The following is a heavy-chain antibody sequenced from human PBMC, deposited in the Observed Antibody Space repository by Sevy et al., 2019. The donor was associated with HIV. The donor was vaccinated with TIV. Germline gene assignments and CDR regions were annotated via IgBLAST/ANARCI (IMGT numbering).Heavy chain of an antibody. J-gene: IGHJ6*02. CDR2: IIPIFGTA. D-gene: IGHD2-2*01. CDR1: GGTFSSYV. V-gene: IGHV1-69*13. Sequence: ASVKVSCKTSGGTFSSYVISWVRQAPGQGLEWMGGIIPIFGTANYAQKFQGRVTITADESTSTAYMELGSLRSEDTAVYYWARGVYCSSPSWADCARPGPFGMDVWGQGTTVTVSS. CDR3: ARGVYCSSPSWADCARPGPFGMDV.